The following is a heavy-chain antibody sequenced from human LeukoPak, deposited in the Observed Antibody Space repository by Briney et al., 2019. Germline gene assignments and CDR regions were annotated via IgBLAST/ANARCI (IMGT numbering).Heavy chain of an antibody. D-gene: IGHD1-1*01. J-gene: IGHJ4*02. Sequence: ASVKVSCKASGYTFTSYGISWVRQAPGQGLEWMGWINPNSGGTNYAQKFQVRVTMTRDTSISTAYMELSRLRSDDTAVYYCARAEAGTTFDWGQGTLVTVSS. V-gene: IGHV1-2*02. CDR1: GYTFTSYG. CDR3: ARAEAGTTFD. CDR2: INPNSGGT.